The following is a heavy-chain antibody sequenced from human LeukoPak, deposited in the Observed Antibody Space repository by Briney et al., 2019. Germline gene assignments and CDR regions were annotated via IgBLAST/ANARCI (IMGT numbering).Heavy chain of an antibody. CDR3: ASLIPYYYDSSTYSPGDY. CDR2: ISSSSNTI. J-gene: IGHJ4*02. D-gene: IGHD3-22*01. CDR1: AFTFTTYS. V-gene: IGHV3-48*01. Sequence: PGRSLRLSCAASAFTFTTYSMNWVRQAPGKGLEWLSYISSSSNTIYYADSVKGRFTISRDNAKNSLYLQMNSLRAEDTAVYYCASLIPYYYDSSTYSPGDYWGQGTLVTVSS.